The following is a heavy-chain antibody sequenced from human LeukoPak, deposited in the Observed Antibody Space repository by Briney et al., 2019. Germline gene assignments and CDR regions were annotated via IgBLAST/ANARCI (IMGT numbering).Heavy chain of an antibody. Sequence: ASVKVSCKASGYTFISYDINWVRQAPGQGLEWMGWISAYNGNTNYAQKLQGRVTMTTDTSTSTAYMELRSLRSDDTAVYYCATPGIAVATDAFDIWGQGTMVTVSS. CDR1: GYTFISYD. CDR3: ATPGIAVATDAFDI. J-gene: IGHJ3*02. V-gene: IGHV1-18*01. CDR2: ISAYNGNT. D-gene: IGHD6-19*01.